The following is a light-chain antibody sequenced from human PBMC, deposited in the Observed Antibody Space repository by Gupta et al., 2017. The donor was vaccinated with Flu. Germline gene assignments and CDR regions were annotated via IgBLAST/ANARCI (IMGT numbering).Light chain of an antibody. V-gene: IGLV2-14*01. CDR2: DVT. CDR1: SSDVGGSDY. Sequence: QSALTQPASVSGSPGQSITISCTGTSSDVGGSDYVSWYQQHPDKAPKLIIYDVTNRPSGVSSRFSGPKSGNTASLTISGLQAEDETDYYCSSYTSTSTFYVFGTGTKVTVL. CDR3: SSYTSTSTFYV. J-gene: IGLJ1*01.